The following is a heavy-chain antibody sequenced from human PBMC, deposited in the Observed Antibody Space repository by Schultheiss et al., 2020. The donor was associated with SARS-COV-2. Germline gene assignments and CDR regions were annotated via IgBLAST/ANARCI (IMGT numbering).Heavy chain of an antibody. D-gene: IGHD5-18*01. V-gene: IGHV3-30*07. Sequence: GESLKISCAASGFTFSNYAMHWVRQAPGKGLEWVAVISYDGSNKYYADSVKGRFTISRDNAKNSLYLQMNSLRADDTALYYCAKDTGGYSFRYWYFDLWGRGTLVTVSS. J-gene: IGHJ2*01. CDR3: AKDTGGYSFRYWYFDL. CDR1: GFTFSNYA. CDR2: ISYDGSNK.